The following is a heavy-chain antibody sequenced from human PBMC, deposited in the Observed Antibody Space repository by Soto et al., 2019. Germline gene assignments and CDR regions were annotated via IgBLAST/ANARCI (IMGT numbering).Heavy chain of an antibody. Sequence: PRGALLVCCAASVFTFSIYSMTWVRQAPGKGLEWVSSISSSSSYIYYADSVKGRFTISRDNAKNSLYLQMNSLRAEDTAVYYCARQGIAEAGPTPDYWGQGTMVTVSS. J-gene: IGHJ4*02. V-gene: IGHV3-21*01. D-gene: IGHD6-13*01. CDR2: ISSSSSYI. CDR3: ARQGIAEAGPTPDY. CDR1: VFTFSIYS.